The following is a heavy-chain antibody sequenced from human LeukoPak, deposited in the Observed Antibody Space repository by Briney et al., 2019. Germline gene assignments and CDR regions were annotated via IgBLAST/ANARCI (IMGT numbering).Heavy chain of an antibody. CDR3: ASPTTADFWSGYIY. J-gene: IGHJ4*02. V-gene: IGHV1-2*02. CDR1: GYTFTGYY. Sequence: ASVKVSCKASGYTFTGYYMHWVRQAPGQGLEWMGWINPNSGGTNYAQKFQGRVTMTRDTSISTAYMELSRLRSDDTAVYYCASPTTADFWSGYIYWGQGTLVTVSS. D-gene: IGHD3-3*01. CDR2: INPNSGGT.